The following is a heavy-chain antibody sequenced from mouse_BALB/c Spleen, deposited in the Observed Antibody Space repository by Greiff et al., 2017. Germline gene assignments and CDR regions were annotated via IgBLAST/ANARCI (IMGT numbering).Heavy chain of an antibody. J-gene: IGHJ2*01. CDR2: IDPENGNT. Sequence: DVKLQESGAELVRPGALVKLSCKASGFNIKDYYMHWVKQRPEQGLEWIGWIDPENGNTIYDPKFQGKASITADTSSNTAYLQLSSLTSEDTAVYYCARGNQGDYWGQGTTLTVSS. CDR3: ARGNQGDY. V-gene: IGHV14-1*02. CDR1: GFNIKDYY.